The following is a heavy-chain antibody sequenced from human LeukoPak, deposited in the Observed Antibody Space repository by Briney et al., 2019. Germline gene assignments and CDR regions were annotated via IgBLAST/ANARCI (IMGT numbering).Heavy chain of an antibody. CDR1: GGTFSSYA. Sequence: SVKVSCKASGGTFSSYAISWVRQAPGQGLERMGRIIPIFGTANYEQKFQGRVTITADKSTSTAYMELSSLRSEDKAVYYCARPMGGYCSSTSCHDAFDIWGQGTMVTVSS. CDR3: ARPMGGYCSSTSCHDAFDI. J-gene: IGHJ3*02. V-gene: IGHV1-69*06. CDR2: IIPIFGTA. D-gene: IGHD2-2*01.